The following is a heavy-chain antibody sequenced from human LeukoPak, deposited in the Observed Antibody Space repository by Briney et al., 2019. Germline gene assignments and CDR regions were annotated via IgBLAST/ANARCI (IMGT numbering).Heavy chain of an antibody. CDR2: ISSSGSTI. CDR3: ARDSRDGYNSRGDY. D-gene: IGHD5-24*01. Sequence: PSETLSLTCTVSGYSISSGYYWGWIRQPPGKGLEWVSYISSSGSTIYYADSVKGRFTISRDNAKNSLYLQMNSLRAEDTAVYYCARDSRDGYNSRGDYWGQGTLVTVSS. J-gene: IGHJ4*02. CDR1: GYSISSGYY. V-gene: IGHV3-11*04.